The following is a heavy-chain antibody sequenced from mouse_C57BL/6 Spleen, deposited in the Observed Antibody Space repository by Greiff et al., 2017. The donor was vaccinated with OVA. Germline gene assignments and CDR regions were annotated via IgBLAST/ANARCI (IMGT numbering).Heavy chain of an antibody. CDR1: GYSFSSYW. CDR2: IYPGDGDT. CDR3: ASLGFITTVVVDWYFDV. V-gene: IGHV1-80*01. J-gene: IGHJ1*03. Sequence: QVQLQQSGAELVKPGASVKISCKASGYSFSSYWMNWVKQRPGKGLEWIGQIYPGDGDTNYNGKFKGKATLTADKSSSTAYMQLSSLTSEDSAVYFRASLGFITTVVVDWYFDVWGTGTTVTVSS. D-gene: IGHD1-1*01.